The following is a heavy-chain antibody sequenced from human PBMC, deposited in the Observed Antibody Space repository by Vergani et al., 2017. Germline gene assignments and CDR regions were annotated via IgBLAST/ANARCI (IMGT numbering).Heavy chain of an antibody. Sequence: QVQLVQSGAEVKKPGASVKVSCKVSGYTLTELSMHWVRQAPGKGLEWMGGFDPEDGETIYAQKLQGRVTMTTDTSTSTAYMERRSLRSDDTAVYYCAVHRGPYYFDYWGQGTLVTVSS. CDR1: GYTLTELS. V-gene: IGHV1-24*01. D-gene: IGHD1-1*01. CDR3: AVHRGPYYFDY. CDR2: FDPEDGET. J-gene: IGHJ4*02.